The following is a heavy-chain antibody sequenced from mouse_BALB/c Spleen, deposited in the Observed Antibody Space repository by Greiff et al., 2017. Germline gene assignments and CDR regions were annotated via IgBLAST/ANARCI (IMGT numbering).Heavy chain of an antibody. Sequence: VQLQQSGPELVKPGASVTISCKASGYSFSSSWMNWVQQRPGQGLEWIGRIYPGDGDTNYNGKFKGKATLTADKSSSTVYMQLSSLTSVDSAVYCCARGIYDGYYPFAYWGQGTLVTVSA. CDR2: IYPGDGDT. CDR1: GYSFSSSW. D-gene: IGHD2-3*01. CDR3: ARGIYDGYYPFAY. V-gene: IGHV1-82*01. J-gene: IGHJ3*01.